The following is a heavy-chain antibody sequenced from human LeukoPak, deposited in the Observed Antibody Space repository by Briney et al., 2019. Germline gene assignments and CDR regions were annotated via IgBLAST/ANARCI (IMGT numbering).Heavy chain of an antibody. V-gene: IGHV3-64*01. Sequence: GGSLRLSCAASGFTFSSYAMHWVRRAPGKGLEYVSAISSNGGSTYYANSVKGRFTISRDNSKNTLYLQMGSLRAEDMAVYYCARDRSYDFWSGYSTPDYWGQGTLVTVSS. CDR2: ISSNGGST. J-gene: IGHJ4*02. D-gene: IGHD3-3*01. CDR3: ARDRSYDFWSGYSTPDY. CDR1: GFTFSSYA.